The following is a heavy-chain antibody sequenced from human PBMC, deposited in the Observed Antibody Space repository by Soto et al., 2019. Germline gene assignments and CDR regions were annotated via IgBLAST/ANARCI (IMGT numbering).Heavy chain of an antibody. D-gene: IGHD6-13*01. CDR1: GGSFSGYY. V-gene: IGHV4-34*01. Sequence: SETLSLTCAVYGGSFSGYYWSWIRQPPGKGLEWIGEINHSGSTNYNPSLKSRVAISVDTSKNQFSLKLSSVTAADTAVYYCARGRIAARAPVDYWGQGTLVTVSS. CDR2: INHSGST. CDR3: ARGRIAARAPVDY. J-gene: IGHJ4*02.